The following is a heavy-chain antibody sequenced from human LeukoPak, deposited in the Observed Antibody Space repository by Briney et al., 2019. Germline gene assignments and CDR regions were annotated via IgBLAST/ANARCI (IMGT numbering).Heavy chain of an antibody. CDR3: AREPFNRGHGMDV. CDR1: GYTFTSYG. J-gene: IGHJ6*02. V-gene: IGHV1-18*01. CDR2: IDTNNYNS. Sequence: GASVKVSCKAPGYTFTSYGISWVRQAPGQGLEWMGWIDTNNYNSKYAEKLQDRITMTIDTSTTTAYMELRSLRSGDTAVYFCAREPFNRGHGMDVWGQGTTVTVSS.